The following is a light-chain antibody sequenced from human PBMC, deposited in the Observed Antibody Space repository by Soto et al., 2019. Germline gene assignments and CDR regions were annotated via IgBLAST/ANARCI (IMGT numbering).Light chain of an antibody. CDR1: QAIGRT. Sequence: AIQLTQSPSSLSASVGDRVIITCRASQAIGRTLVWYQQRPGKPPKVLIYDASSLQFGVPSRFSGSGSGTDFTLTISSLQPEDFATYYCLQFNNYPRTFGQGTKVEIK. J-gene: IGKJ1*01. CDR2: DAS. V-gene: IGKV1D-13*01. CDR3: LQFNNYPRT.